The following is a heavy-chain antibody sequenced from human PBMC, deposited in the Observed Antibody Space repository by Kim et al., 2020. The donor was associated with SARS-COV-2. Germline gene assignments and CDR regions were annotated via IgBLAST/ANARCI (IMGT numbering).Heavy chain of an antibody. D-gene: IGHD3-3*01. J-gene: IGHJ6*03. V-gene: IGHV3-48*03. CDR3: ARVYYDFWSGPDSGYMDV. CDR2: ISSSGSTI. Sequence: GGSLRLSCAASGFTFSSYEMNWVRQAPGKGLEWVSYISSSGSTIYYADSVKGRFTISRDNAKNSLYLQMNSLRAEDTAVYYCARVYYDFWSGPDSGYMDVWGKGTTVTVSS. CDR1: GFTFSSYE.